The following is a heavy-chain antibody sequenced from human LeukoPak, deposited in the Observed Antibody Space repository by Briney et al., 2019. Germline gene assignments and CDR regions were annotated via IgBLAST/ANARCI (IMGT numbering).Heavy chain of an antibody. CDR2: IYYSGST. CDR3: ARLLSSDWYKGAFDI. D-gene: IGHD6-19*01. Sequence: SETLSLTCTVSGGSISSSGYYWGWIRQPPGKGLEWIGSIYYSGSTYYNPSLKSRVTFSVDTSKNQFSPKLSSVTAADTAVYYCARLLSSDWYKGAFDIWGQGTMVTVSS. J-gene: IGHJ3*02. CDR1: GGSISSSGYY. V-gene: IGHV4-39*01.